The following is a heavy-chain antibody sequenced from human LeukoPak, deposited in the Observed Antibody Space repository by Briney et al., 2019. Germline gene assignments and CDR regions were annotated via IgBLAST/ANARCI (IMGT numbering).Heavy chain of an antibody. D-gene: IGHD4-17*01. Sequence: ASVKVSCKASGYTFTGYYMHWVRQAPGQGLEWMGWINPNSGGTNYAQKFQGRVTMTRDTSISTAYMELSRLRPDDTAVYYCARDRDGDYVYYYYYMDVWGKGTTVTISS. CDR2: INPNSGGT. CDR1: GYTFTGYY. J-gene: IGHJ6*03. V-gene: IGHV1-2*02. CDR3: ARDRDGDYVYYYYYMDV.